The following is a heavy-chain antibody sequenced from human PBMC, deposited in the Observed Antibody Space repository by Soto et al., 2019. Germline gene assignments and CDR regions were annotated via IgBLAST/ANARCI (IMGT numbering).Heavy chain of an antibody. CDR2: ISYDGSNK. CDR3: ARSEGVRYSSLDYGMDV. V-gene: IGHV3-30-3*01. J-gene: IGHJ6*02. D-gene: IGHD6-13*01. CDR1: GFTFSSYA. Sequence: PGGSLRLSCAASGFTFSSYAMHWVRQAPGKGLEWVAVISYDGSNKYYADSVKGRFTISRDNSKNTLYLQMNSLRAEDTAVYYCARSEGVRYSSLDYGMDVWGQGTTVTVSS.